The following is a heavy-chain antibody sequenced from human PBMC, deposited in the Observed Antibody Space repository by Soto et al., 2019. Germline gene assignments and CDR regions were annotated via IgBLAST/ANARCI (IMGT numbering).Heavy chain of an antibody. D-gene: IGHD3-22*01. CDR3: ASHPRDSSGYWYYFDY. CDR1: GFTFSSYA. J-gene: IGHJ4*02. Sequence: PGGSLRLSCAASGFTFSSYAMHRVRQAPGKGLEWVAVISYDGSNKYYADSVKGRFTISRDNSKNTLYLQMNSLRAEDTAVYYCASHPRDSSGYWYYFDYWGQGT. CDR2: ISYDGSNK. V-gene: IGHV3-30-3*01.